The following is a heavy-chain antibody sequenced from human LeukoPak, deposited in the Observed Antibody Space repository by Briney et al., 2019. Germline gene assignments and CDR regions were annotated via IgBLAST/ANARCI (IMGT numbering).Heavy chain of an antibody. V-gene: IGHV4-59*01. J-gene: IGHJ5*02. D-gene: IGHD1-1*01. Sequence: PSETLSLTCTVSGGSISSFYWSWIRQPPGKGLEWIGYIYYSGSTNYNPSLKRRVTISVDTSQNQFSLKLSSVTAADTAVYYCARHGTSGTNLNWFGPWGQGTLVTVSS. CDR1: GGSISSFY. CDR3: ARHGTSGTNLNWFGP. CDR2: IYYSGST.